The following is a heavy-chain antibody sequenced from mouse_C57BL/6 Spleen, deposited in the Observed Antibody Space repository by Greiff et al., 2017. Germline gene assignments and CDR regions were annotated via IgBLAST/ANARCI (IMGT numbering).Heavy chain of an antibody. CDR2: ISYDGSN. CDR3: ASRDYSNYGFAY. Sequence: EVQLQESGPGLVKPSQSLSLTCSVTGYSITSGYYWNWIRQFPGNKLEWMGYISYDGSNNYNPSLKNRISITRDTSKNQFFLKLNSVTTEDTATYYCASRDYSNYGFAYWGQGTLVTVSA. D-gene: IGHD2-5*01. V-gene: IGHV3-6*01. CDR1: GYSITSGYY. J-gene: IGHJ3*01.